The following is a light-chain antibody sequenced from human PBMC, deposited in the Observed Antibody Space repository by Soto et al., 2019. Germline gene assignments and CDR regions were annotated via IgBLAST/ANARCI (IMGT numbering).Light chain of an antibody. CDR2: SAS. V-gene: IGKV1-33*01. Sequence: DIQMTQAPSSLSASVGDRVTITCQASQAISNFLIWYQQKPGKAPKLLIYSASTLEAGVPSRFSGSGSGTDFTFTISSLQPEDVATYYCQQYDVLPPSFGQGTKLEIK. CDR3: QQYDVLPPS. J-gene: IGKJ2*01. CDR1: QAISNF.